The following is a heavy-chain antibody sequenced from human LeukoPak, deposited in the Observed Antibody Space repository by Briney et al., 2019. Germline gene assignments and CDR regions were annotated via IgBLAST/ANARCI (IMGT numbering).Heavy chain of an antibody. CDR2: IYYSGST. V-gene: IGHV4-39*07. CDR1: GGSISSSSYY. J-gene: IGHJ5*02. D-gene: IGHD3-10*01. CDR3: ARGLEYYGSGNWFDP. Sequence: SETLSLTCTVSGGSISSSSYYWGWIRQPPGKGLEWIGSIYYSGSTYYNPSLKSRVTISVDTSKNQFSLKLSSVTAADTAVYYCARGLEYYGSGNWFDPWGQGTLVTVSS.